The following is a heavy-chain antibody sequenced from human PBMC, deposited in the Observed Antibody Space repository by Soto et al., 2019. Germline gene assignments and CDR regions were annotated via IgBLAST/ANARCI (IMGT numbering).Heavy chain of an antibody. Sequence: PXETLCLTCTVSGGSVTNSSYYWGWIRQSPGKGLELIGIVYYRGRSYSKSSVKSRVTISVDTSKNRFSLSLNSVTASDTAVYFCVSQRTTVPTQAYFDYWGPGAMVTVSS. V-gene: IGHV4-39*01. CDR3: VSQRTTVPTQAYFDY. CDR2: VYYRGRS. CDR1: GGSVTNSSYY. J-gene: IGHJ4*02. D-gene: IGHD4-17*01.